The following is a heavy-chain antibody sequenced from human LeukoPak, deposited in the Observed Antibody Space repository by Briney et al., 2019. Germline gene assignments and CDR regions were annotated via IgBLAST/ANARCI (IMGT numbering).Heavy chain of an antibody. V-gene: IGHV4-4*09. CDR2: IYTSGST. D-gene: IGHD3-10*01. Sequence: SETLSLTCTVSGGSISSYYWSWIRQPPGKGLEWIGYIYTSGSTNYNPSLKSRVTISVDTSKNQFSLKLSSVTAADTAVYYCARGGFTYGSGSYYRTGPLFDYWGQGTLVTVSS. CDR3: ARGGFTYGSGSYYRTGPLFDY. CDR1: GGSISSYY. J-gene: IGHJ4*02.